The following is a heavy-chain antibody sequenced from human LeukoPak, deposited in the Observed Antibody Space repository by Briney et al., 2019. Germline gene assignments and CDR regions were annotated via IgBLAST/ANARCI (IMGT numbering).Heavy chain of an antibody. Sequence: GGSLRLSCTASGFTFGDYAMSWFRQAPGKGLEWVGFIRSKAYGGTTEYAASVKGRFTISRDDSKSIAYLQMNSLKTEDTAVYYCTRALGFGELLVPHFDYWGQGTLVTVSS. CDR3: TRALGFGELLVPHFDY. V-gene: IGHV3-49*03. J-gene: IGHJ4*02. CDR1: GFTFGDYA. CDR2: IRSKAYGGTT. D-gene: IGHD3-10*01.